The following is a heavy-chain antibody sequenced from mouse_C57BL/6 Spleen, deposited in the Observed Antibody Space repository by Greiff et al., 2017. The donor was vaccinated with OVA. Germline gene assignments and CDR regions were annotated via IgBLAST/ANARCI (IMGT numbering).Heavy chain of an antibody. Sequence: EVQLVESGGGLVQPGGSLKLSCAASGFTFSDYYMYWVRQTPEKRLEWVAYISNGGGSTYYPDTVKGRFTISRDNAKNTLYLQMSRLKSEDTAMYYCARRPDYYGSSYGAMDYWGQGTSVTSPQ. D-gene: IGHD1-1*01. CDR3: ARRPDYYGSSYGAMDY. J-gene: IGHJ4*01. CDR1: GFTFSDYY. V-gene: IGHV5-12*01. CDR2: ISNGGGST.